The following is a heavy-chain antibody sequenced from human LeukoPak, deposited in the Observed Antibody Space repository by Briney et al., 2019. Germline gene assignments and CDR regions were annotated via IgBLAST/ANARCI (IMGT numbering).Heavy chain of an antibody. J-gene: IGHJ4*02. Sequence: ASVKVSCKASGYTFTSYGIRWVRQAPGQGLEWMGWISAYNGNTNYAQKLQGRVTMTTDTSTSTAYMELRSPRSDDTAVYYCARFSQTVVTASEWGQGTLVTVSS. D-gene: IGHD4-23*01. CDR1: GYTFTSYG. CDR3: ARFSQTVVTASE. V-gene: IGHV1-18*01. CDR2: ISAYNGNT.